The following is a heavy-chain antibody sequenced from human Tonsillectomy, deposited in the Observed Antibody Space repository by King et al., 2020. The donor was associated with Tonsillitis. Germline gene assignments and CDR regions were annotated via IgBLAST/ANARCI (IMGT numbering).Heavy chain of an antibody. Sequence: VQLQESGPGLVKPSGTLSLTCAVSGGSISSSNWWSWVRQPPGKGLEWIGEIYHIGSTNYNPSLKSRVTISVDKSKNQFSLKLSSVTAADTAVYYCARDVGGYRAYERVSYFDYWGQGTLVTVSS. CDR2: IYHIGST. J-gene: IGHJ4*02. D-gene: IGHD5-12*01. CDR3: ARDVGGYRAYERVSYFDY. CDR1: GGSISSSNW. V-gene: IGHV4-4*02.